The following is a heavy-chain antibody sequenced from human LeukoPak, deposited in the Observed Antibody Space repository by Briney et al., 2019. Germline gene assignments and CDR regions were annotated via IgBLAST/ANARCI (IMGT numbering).Heavy chain of an antibody. Sequence: GASVKVSCKASGYTFTSYDINWVRQATGQGLEWMGWMNPNSGSTGYAQKFQGRVTMTRNTSISTAYMELSSLRSEDTAVYYCARPQYSSGWGSSGSTDFDYWGQGTLVTVSS. CDR3: ARPQYSSGWGSSGSTDFDY. V-gene: IGHV1-8*01. J-gene: IGHJ4*02. CDR1: GYTFTSYD. D-gene: IGHD6-19*01. CDR2: MNPNSGST.